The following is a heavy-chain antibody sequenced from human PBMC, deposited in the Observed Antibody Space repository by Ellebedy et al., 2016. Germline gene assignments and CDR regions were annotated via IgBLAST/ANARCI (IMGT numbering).Heavy chain of an antibody. J-gene: IGHJ4*02. CDR1: GYTFTRNA. CDR2: INAGNGNT. CDR3: ARTTMVRGVIGAKLDY. D-gene: IGHD3-10*01. V-gene: IGHV1-3*01. Sequence: ASVKVSCKASGYTFTRNAMHWVRQAPGQRLEWMGWINAGNGNTKYSQKFQGRVTITRDTSASTAYMELSSLRSEDTAVYYCARTTMVRGVIGAKLDYWGQGTLVTVSS.